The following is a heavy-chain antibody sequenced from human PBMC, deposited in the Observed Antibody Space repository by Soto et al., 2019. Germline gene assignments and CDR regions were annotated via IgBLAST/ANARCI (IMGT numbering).Heavy chain of an antibody. Sequence: ASVKVSCKASGYTFLKYYVHWVRQAPGQGLEWMGIINPTGGSTSYAQKFQGRLTMTRDTSTSTVYMDLSSLRSEDAAVYYCARQKGAVDGYWDYYYDYWGQGTLVTVSS. J-gene: IGHJ4*02. CDR3: ARQKGAVDGYWDYYYDY. D-gene: IGHD6-19*01. CDR1: GYTFLKYY. V-gene: IGHV1-46*01. CDR2: INPTGGST.